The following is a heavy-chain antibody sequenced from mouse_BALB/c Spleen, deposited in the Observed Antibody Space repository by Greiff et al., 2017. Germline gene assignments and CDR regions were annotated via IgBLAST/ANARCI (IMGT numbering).Heavy chain of an antibody. D-gene: IGHD2-10*02. CDR1: GYTFTSYW. CDR3: ARGEYGNDAAY. J-gene: IGHJ3*01. V-gene: IGHV1S41*01. Sequence: DLVKPGASVKLSCKASGYTFTSYWINWIKQRPGQGLEWIGRIAPGSGRTYYNEMFKGKATLTVDTSTSTAYIQLSSLSSEDAAVYCCARGEYGNDAAYWGQGTLVTVSA. CDR2: IAPGSGRT.